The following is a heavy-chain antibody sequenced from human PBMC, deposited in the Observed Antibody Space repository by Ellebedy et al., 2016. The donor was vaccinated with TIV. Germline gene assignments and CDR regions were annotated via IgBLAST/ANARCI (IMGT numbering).Heavy chain of an antibody. CDR1: GFTFSGSW. CDR3: ARGEGWVDY. D-gene: IGHD6-19*01. J-gene: IGHJ4*02. CDR2: INQDGSEK. Sequence: GESLKISXAASGFTFSGSWMTWVRQAPGKGLEWLANINQDGSEKYYVDSVKGRFTTSRDNAKNSLYLQMNSLRAEDTAVYYCARGEGWVDYWGQGTLVTVSS. V-gene: IGHV3-7*04.